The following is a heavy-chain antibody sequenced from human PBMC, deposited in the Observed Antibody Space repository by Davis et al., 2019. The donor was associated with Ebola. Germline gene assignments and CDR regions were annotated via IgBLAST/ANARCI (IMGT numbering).Heavy chain of an antibody. D-gene: IGHD2-2*02. CDR2: ISWNSGSI. CDR3: AKDSSYCSSTSCYKGHRGHFDY. J-gene: IGHJ4*02. CDR1: GFTFDDYA. V-gene: IGHV3-9*03. Sequence: SLKISCAASGFTFDDYAMHWVRQAPGKGLEWVSGISWNSGSIGYADSGKGRFTISRDNAKNSLYLQMNSLRAEDMALYYCAKDSSYCSSTSCYKGHRGHFDYWGQGTLVTVSS.